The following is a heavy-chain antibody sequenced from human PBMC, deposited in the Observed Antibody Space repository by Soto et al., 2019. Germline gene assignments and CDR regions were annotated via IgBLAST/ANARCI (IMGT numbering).Heavy chain of an antibody. CDR2: TYYRSKWYN. CDR1: GDSVSSNSAA. D-gene: IGHD3-10*01. Sequence: SQTLSLTCAISGDSVSSNSAAWNWIRQSPSRGLEWLGRTYYRSKWYNDYAVSVKSRITINPDTSKNQFSLQLNSVTPEDTAVYYCARELYYYGSGSYYIHYFDYWGQGTLVTVSS. CDR3: ARELYYYGSGSYYIHYFDY. V-gene: IGHV6-1*01. J-gene: IGHJ4*02.